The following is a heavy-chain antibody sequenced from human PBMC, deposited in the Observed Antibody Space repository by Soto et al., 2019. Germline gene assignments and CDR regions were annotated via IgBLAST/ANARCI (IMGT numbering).Heavy chain of an antibody. CDR1: GGSVSSYY. CDR3: ARLNYYDSTGSIDY. J-gene: IGHJ4*02. V-gene: IGHV4-59*02. Sequence: SETLSLTCTVSGGSVSSYYWSWIRQPPGKGLEWIGYIYHSGSTNYNPSLKSRVTISVDTSKKQFSLKLSSVTAADTAMYYCARLNYYDSTGSIDYWGQGTLVTVSS. D-gene: IGHD3-22*01. CDR2: IYHSGST.